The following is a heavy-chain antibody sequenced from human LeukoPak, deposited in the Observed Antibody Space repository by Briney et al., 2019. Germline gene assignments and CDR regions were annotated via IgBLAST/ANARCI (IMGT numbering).Heavy chain of an antibody. V-gene: IGHV4-59*01. J-gene: IGHJ6*02. CDR3: ARGDPQDYYYGMDV. Sequence: SETLSLTCTASGGSISSYYWSWIRQPPGKGLEWIGYIYYSGSTNYNPSLKSRVTISVDTSKNQFSLKLSSVTAADTAVYYCARGDPQDYYYGMDVWGQGTTVTVSS. CDR2: IYYSGST. CDR1: GGSISSYY.